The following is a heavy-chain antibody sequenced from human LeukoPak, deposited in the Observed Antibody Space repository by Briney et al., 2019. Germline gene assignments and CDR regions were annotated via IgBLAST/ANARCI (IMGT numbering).Heavy chain of an antibody. CDR3: ARDSYCSSTSCVYYYYYGMDV. J-gene: IGHJ6*02. V-gene: IGHV1-46*01. Sequence: ASVTVSCKASGYTFTSYYMHWVRQAPGQGLEWMGIINPSGGSTSYAQKFQGRLTMTRDTSTSTVYMELSSLRSEDTAVYYCARDSYCSSTSCVYYYYYGMDVWGQGTTVTVSS. CDR2: INPSGGST. D-gene: IGHD2-2*01. CDR1: GYTFTSYY.